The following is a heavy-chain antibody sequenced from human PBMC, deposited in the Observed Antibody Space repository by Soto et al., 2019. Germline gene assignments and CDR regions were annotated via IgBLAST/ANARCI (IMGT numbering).Heavy chain of an antibody. V-gene: IGHV1-46*01. CDR1: GYTFTSYR. D-gene: IGHD6-6*01. CDR2: INPSGPST. Sequence: GASVKVSCKASGYTFTSYRIHWVRQDPGQGLEWMGMINPSGPSTTYVEKFQGRVTMTSDTSTSTVYMELSSLRSEDTAIYYCERGYGSSSPCFDPWGQGTLVTVSS. CDR3: ERGYGSSSPCFDP. J-gene: IGHJ5*02.